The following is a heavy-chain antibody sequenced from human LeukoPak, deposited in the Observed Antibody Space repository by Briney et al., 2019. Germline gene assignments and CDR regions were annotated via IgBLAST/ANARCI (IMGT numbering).Heavy chain of an antibody. V-gene: IGHV5-51*01. D-gene: IGHD6-13*01. CDR2: IYPGDSDT. CDR3: ARRARSSSSWYRDY. Sequence: GESLKISCKGSGYSFTSYWIGWVRQMPGKGLEWMEIIYPGDSDTRYSPSFQGQVPISADKSISTAYLQWSSLKASDTAMYYCARRARSSSSWYRDYWGQGTLVTVPS. J-gene: IGHJ4*02. CDR1: GYSFTSYW.